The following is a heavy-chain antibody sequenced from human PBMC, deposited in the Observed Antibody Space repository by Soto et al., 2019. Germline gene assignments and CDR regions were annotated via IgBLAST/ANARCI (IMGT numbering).Heavy chain of an antibody. CDR1: GYTLTELS. D-gene: IGHD3-16*02. V-gene: IGHV1-24*01. CDR2: FDPEDGET. Sequence: GASVKVSCKVSGYTLTELSMHWVRQAPGKGLEWMGGFDPEDGETIYAQKFQGRVAMTEDTSTDTAYMELSSLRSEDTAVYYCATDAPKYDYIWGSYRYAFDIWGQGTMVTLSS. J-gene: IGHJ3*02. CDR3: ATDAPKYDYIWGSYRYAFDI.